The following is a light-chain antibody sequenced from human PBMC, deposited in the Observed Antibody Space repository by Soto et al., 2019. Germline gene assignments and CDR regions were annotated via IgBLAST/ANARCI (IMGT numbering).Light chain of an antibody. CDR1: QDINSAY. CDR2: CAG. V-gene: IGKV3-20*01. Sequence: EIVLTQSPGTLSLSPGDTATLSCRASQDINSAYLAWYQQKLGQAPRLLIYCAGSRATGIPDRFDGWASGTDFTLAISRREPEDSAVYHCHQYGRTPVTFGRGTKLEIK. J-gene: IGKJ2*01. CDR3: HQYGRTPVT.